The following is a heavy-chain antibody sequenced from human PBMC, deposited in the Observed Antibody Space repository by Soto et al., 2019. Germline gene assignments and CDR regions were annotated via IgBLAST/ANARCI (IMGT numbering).Heavy chain of an antibody. CDR2: IYYSGTT. CDR1: GDSVSNDNYY. V-gene: IGHV4-61*01. D-gene: IGHD3-16*01. CDR3: ARSQRGRTAFTFDY. J-gene: IGHJ4*02. Sequence: KSSETLSLTCAVSGDSVSNDNYYWSWIRQPPGKGPEWIGYIYYSGTTNYNSYLKSRLSLSVDMSKNQFSLKLASVTAADTAVYFGARSQRGRTAFTFDYWGQGALVTVSS.